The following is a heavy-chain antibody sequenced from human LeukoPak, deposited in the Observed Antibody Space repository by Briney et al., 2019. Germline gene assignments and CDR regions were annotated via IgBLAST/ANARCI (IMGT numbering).Heavy chain of an antibody. V-gene: IGHV3-7*01. CDR1: GSTFTSYW. J-gene: IGHJ6*04. CDR3: ARDQASYYGSGSYTDV. Sequence: GGSLRLSCAASGSTFTSYWMTWVRQAPGKGLEWVANIKQDGSEKYYVDSVKGRFTISRDNAKNSLYLQMNSLRAEDTAVYYCARDQASYYGSGSYTDVWGKGTTVTISS. CDR2: IKQDGSEK. D-gene: IGHD3-10*01.